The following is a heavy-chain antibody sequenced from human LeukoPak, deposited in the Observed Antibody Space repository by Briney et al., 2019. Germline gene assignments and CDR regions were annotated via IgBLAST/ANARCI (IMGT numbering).Heavy chain of an antibody. J-gene: IGHJ4*02. V-gene: IGHV4-34*01. CDR1: GGSFSGYY. CDR3: ARRGYYDSSGYPIYFDY. CDR2: INHSGST. Sequence: SETLSLTCAVYGGSFSGYYWSWIRQPPGKGLEWIGEINHSGSTNYNPSLKSRVTISVDTSKNQFSLKLSSVTAADTAVYYCARRGYYDSSGYPIYFDYWGQGTLVTVSS. D-gene: IGHD3-22*01.